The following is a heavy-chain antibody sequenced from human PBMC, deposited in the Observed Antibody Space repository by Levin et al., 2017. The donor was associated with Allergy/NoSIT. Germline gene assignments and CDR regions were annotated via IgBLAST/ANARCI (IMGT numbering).Heavy chain of an antibody. J-gene: IGHJ4*02. V-gene: IGHV1-69*13. Sequence: ASVKVSCKASGGTFSSYAISWVRQAPGQGLEWMGGIIPIFGTANYAQKFQGRVTITADESTSTAYMELSSLRSEDTAVYYCARFPGDCSGGSCTFDYWGQGTLVTVSS. CDR3: ARFPGDCSGGSCTFDY. CDR2: IIPIFGTA. CDR1: GGTFSSYA. D-gene: IGHD2-15*01.